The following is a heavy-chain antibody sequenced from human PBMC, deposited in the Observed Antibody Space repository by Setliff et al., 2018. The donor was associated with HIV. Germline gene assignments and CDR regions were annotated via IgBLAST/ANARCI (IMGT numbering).Heavy chain of an antibody. Sequence: ASVKVSCKAFGYSFTSYGISWVRQAPGQGFEWMGWINTYNGNINYAQKVQGRVTMTTDTSTNTVYMELRSLRSDDTAVYYCARDEQYQLLLDYWGQGTLVTVSS. J-gene: IGHJ4*02. D-gene: IGHD2-2*01. CDR2: INTYNGNI. CDR3: ARDEQYQLLLDY. CDR1: GYSFTSYG. V-gene: IGHV1-18*01.